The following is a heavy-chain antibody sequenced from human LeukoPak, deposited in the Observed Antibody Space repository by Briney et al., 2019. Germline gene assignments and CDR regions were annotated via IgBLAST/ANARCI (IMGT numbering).Heavy chain of an antibody. CDR2: ISPYNGNT. CDR1: GYTFTNYG. CDR3: ARDNALTVTLDY. V-gene: IGHV1-18*01. D-gene: IGHD4-17*01. J-gene: IGHJ4*02. Sequence: ASVKVSCKAFGYTFTNYGLSWVRQAPGQGLEWMGWISPYNGNTNYAQNLQGRVSMTTDTSTSTAYMELRSLRSDDTTVYYCARDNALTVTLDYWGQGTLVTVSS.